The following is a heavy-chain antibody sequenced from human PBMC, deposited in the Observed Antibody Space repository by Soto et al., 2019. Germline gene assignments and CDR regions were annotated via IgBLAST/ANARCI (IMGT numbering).Heavy chain of an antibody. V-gene: IGHV4-4*07. CDR1: GGPISNYY. Sequence: LSLTCTVSGGPISNYYWSWIRQPAGKGLGWIGRIYTSGSTNYNPSLKSRVTMSVDTSKNQFSLKLSSVTAADTAVYYCARKSSKADGAFDIWGQGTTVTVSS. CDR3: ARKSSKADGAFDI. J-gene: IGHJ3*02. CDR2: IYTSGST.